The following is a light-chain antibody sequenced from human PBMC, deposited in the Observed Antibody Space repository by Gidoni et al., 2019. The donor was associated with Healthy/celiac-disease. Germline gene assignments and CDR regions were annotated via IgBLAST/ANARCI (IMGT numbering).Light chain of an antibody. V-gene: IGLV1-40*01. Sequence: TIYGTGSSSNIGAGYDVHWYQQLPGTAPKLLIYGNSNRPSWVPDRFSGSKSGTSASLAITGLQADDEADYYCQSYDSSLSGRVFGGGTKLTVL. CDR3: QSYDSSLSGRV. J-gene: IGLJ3*02. CDR2: GNS. CDR1: SSNIGAGYD.